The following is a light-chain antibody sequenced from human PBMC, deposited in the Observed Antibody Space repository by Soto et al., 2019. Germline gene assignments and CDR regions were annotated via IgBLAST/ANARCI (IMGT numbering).Light chain of an antibody. CDR1: SSDVGGYNY. Sequence: QSALTQPASVSGSPGQSITISCTGTSSDVGGYNYVSWYQQHPGKAPKLIIYDVSNRPSGVSNRFSGSKSGNTASLTISRLQAEDEADYYCNSYTTSSTYVFGTGTKVTVL. CDR2: DVS. J-gene: IGLJ1*01. CDR3: NSYTTSSTYV. V-gene: IGLV2-14*03.